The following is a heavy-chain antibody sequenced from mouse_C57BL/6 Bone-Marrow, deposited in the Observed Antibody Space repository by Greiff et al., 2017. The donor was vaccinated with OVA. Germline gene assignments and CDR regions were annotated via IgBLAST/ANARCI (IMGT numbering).Heavy chain of an antibody. J-gene: IGHJ3*01. Sequence: VQLKESGAELVRPGASVKLSCTASGFNIKDDYMHWVKQRPEQGLEWIGWIDPEIGDTEYASKFQGKATITADTSSNTAYLQLSSLTSEDTAVYYCTTGGPWFAYWGQGTLVTVSA. D-gene: IGHD3-3*01. V-gene: IGHV14-4*01. CDR1: GFNIKDDY. CDR3: TTGGPWFAY. CDR2: IDPEIGDT.